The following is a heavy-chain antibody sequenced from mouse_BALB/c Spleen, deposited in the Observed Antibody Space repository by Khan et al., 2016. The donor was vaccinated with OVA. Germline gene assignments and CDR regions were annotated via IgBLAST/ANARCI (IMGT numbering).Heavy chain of an antibody. V-gene: IGHV1-20*02. J-gene: IGHJ2*01. CDR3: ARIYRSDFDY. Sequence: VQLKQSGPELVKPGASVKISCKASGYSFTGYFMNWVMQSHGKSLEWIGRINPHIGETFYNQKFKGKATLTVDESSSTAHMELRSLASEDSAVYYCARIYRSDFDYWGQGTTHTVSS. CDR1: GYSFTGYF. D-gene: IGHD1-1*01. CDR2: INPHIGET.